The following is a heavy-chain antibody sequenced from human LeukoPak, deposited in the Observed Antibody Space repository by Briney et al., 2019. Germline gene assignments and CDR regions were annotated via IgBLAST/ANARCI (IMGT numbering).Heavy chain of an antibody. CDR3: AGDLREFDSSGYYLDY. J-gene: IGHJ4*02. V-gene: IGHV3-11*06. CDR2: ISSSSSYT. Sequence: GGSLRLSCAASGFTFSDYYMSWIRQAPGKGLEWVSYISSSSSYTNYADSVKGRFTISRDNAKNSLYLQMNSLRAEDTAVYYCAGDLREFDSSGYYLDYWGQGTLVTVSS. CDR1: GFTFSDYY. D-gene: IGHD3-22*01.